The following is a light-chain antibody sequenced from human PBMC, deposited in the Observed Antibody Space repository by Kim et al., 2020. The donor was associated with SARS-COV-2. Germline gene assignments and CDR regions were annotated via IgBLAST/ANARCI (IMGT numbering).Light chain of an antibody. CDR2: ATS. CDR3: NQADNFPFT. CDR1: QGITRW. J-gene: IGKJ3*01. V-gene: IGKV1-12*01. Sequence: DIQMTQSPSSVSASVGDRVTITCRASQGITRWIAWYQQRPGRAPRLLIHATSNLQSGVPSRFSGSGSGTDFTLTISNLQPEDFATYYSNQADNFPFTFGPGTKVDIK.